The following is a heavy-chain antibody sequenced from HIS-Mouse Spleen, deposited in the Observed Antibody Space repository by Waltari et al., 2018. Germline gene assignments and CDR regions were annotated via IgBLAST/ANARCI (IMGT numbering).Heavy chain of an antibody. CDR2: ITKDGSEK. D-gene: IGHD6-19*01. Sequence: EVQLVESGGGLVQPGGSLRLSCAASGFTFSSYWMSWVRQAPGEGMEWEANITKDGSEKDYVDSVKGRFTISRDNAKNSLYLQMNSLRAEDTAVYYCARASGWYWFDPWGQGTLVTVSS. CDR1: GFTFSSYW. CDR3: ARASGWYWFDP. J-gene: IGHJ5*02. V-gene: IGHV3-7*01.